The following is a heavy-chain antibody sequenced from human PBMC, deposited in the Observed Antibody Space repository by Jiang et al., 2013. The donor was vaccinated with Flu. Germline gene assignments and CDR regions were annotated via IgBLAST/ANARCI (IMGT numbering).Heavy chain of an antibody. J-gene: IGHJ4*02. Sequence: QLLESGGGMVQPGESLRLSCAASEFTFNNYALNWVRQAPGKGLEWVSAITGSGTGTFYADSVKGRFTISRDHSKNTVYLQMTSLRAEDTALYYCAYASSFFDYWGQGTLVTVSS. CDR1: EFTFNNYA. V-gene: IGHV3-23*01. CDR2: ITGSGTGT. CDR3: AYASSFFDY.